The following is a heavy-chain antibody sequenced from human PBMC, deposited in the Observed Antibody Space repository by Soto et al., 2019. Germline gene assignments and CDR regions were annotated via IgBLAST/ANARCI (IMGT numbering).Heavy chain of an antibody. J-gene: IGHJ5*02. Sequence: SETLSLTCTVSGGSISSSSYYRGWIRQPPGKGLEWIGSIYYSGSTYYNPSLKSRVTISVDTSKNQFSLKLSSVTAADTAVYYCARSGPSYCSSTSCHHWWFDPWGQGTLVTVSS. CDR2: IYYSGST. CDR1: GGSISSSSYY. D-gene: IGHD2-2*01. CDR3: ARSGPSYCSSTSCHHWWFDP. V-gene: IGHV4-39*01.